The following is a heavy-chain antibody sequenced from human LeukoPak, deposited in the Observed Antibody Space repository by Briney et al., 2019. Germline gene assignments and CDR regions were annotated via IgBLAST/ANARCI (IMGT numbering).Heavy chain of an antibody. CDR3: TRVGYIDEGIDY. J-gene: IGHJ4*02. V-gene: IGHV3-33*03. D-gene: IGHD5-24*01. CDR1: GFTFSSYG. Sequence: GRSLRLSCAASGFTFSSYGMHWVRQAPGKGLEWVAVIWYDGSNKYYADSVKGRFTISRDNAKNSLYLQMNSLRAEDTAIYYCTRVGYIDEGIDYWGQGTLVTVSS. CDR2: IWYDGSNK.